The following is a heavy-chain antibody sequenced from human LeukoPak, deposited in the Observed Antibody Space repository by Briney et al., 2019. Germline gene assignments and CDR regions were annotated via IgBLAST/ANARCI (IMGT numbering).Heavy chain of an antibody. CDR2: INPSGGST. Sequence: GASVKVSCKASGDSLTKYYIHWVRQAPGQGLEWVGIINPSGGSTTYTQKFQGRVTMTTDTSTSTVNMELSSLRSEDTAVYYCAPSVRSGGSYYFDYWGQGTLVTVSS. CDR3: APSVRSGGSYYFDY. J-gene: IGHJ4*02. V-gene: IGHV1-46*01. D-gene: IGHD2-15*01. CDR1: GDSLTKYY.